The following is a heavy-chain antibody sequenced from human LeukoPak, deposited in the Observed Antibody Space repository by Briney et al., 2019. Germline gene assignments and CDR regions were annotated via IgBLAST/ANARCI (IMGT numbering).Heavy chain of an antibody. D-gene: IGHD3-3*01. CDR1: GYTFTSYG. Sequence: GASVKVSCKASGYTFTSYGISWVRQAPGQGLEWMGWINAYNGNTNYAQKLQGRVTMTTDTSTSTAYMELRSLRSDDTAVYYCARDLWRYDFWSGYYPNWFDPWGQGTLVTVSS. J-gene: IGHJ5*02. CDR2: INAYNGNT. CDR3: ARDLWRYDFWSGYYPNWFDP. V-gene: IGHV1-18*01.